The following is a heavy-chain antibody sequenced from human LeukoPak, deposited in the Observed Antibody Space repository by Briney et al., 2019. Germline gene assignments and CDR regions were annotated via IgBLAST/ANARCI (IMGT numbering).Heavy chain of an antibody. Sequence: ASVKVSCKTSGYSFTAFYIHWVRQAPGQGLEWMGWIHPRSGETNYAYKFKGRVTMTRDTSISTVYMDLGSLRSDDTAVYYRARDGEYGTGSYYRGCFDYWGQGILVTVSS. CDR2: IHPRSGET. CDR3: ARDGEYGTGSYYRGCFDY. CDR1: GYSFTAFY. V-gene: IGHV1-2*02. J-gene: IGHJ4*02. D-gene: IGHD3-10*01.